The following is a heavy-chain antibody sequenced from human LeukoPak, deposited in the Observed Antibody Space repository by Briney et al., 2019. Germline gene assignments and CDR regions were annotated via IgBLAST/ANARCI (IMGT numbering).Heavy chain of an antibody. Sequence: PGGSLRLSCAASGFTFSSYGMSWVRQAPGKGLEWVSAISGSGGSTYYADSVKGRFTISRDNSKNTLYLQMNSLRAEDTAVYYCAKGGSSGSIGYYYYYYYMDVWGKGTTVTISS. CDR3: AKGGSSGSIGYYYYYYYMDV. D-gene: IGHD3-22*01. CDR2: ISGSGGST. CDR1: GFTFSSYG. V-gene: IGHV3-23*01. J-gene: IGHJ6*03.